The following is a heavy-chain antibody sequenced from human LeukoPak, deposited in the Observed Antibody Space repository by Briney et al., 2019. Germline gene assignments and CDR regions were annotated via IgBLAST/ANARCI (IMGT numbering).Heavy chain of an antibody. CDR3: ARDGYSSGPYYYYYMDA. CDR1: GYTFTCYY. D-gene: IGHD6-19*01. J-gene: IGHJ6*03. Sequence: GASVKGSCKASGYTFTCYYMHWVRQAPGQGLEWMGIINPSGGSTSYAQKFQGRVTMTRDMSTSTVYMELSSLRSEDTAVYYCARDGYSSGPYYYYYMDAWGKGTTVTVSS. CDR2: INPSGGST. V-gene: IGHV1-46*01.